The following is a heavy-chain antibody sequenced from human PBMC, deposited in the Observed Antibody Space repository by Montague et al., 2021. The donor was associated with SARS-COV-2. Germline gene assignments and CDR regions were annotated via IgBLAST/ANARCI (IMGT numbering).Heavy chain of an antibody. Sequence: SETLSLTCSLLVSWNSGAYRKSTRLTSSHPFNSYAVFCFKKNTDYNPSPRSRVTISMDTSRNQFSLKLKSVTTADTAIYYCATDDEPDRPAEFDYWGLGILGTV. CDR3: ATDDEPDRPAEFDY. D-gene: IGHD1-14*01. V-gene: IGHV4-59*01. CDR2: FCFKKNT. J-gene: IGHJ4*02. CDR1: VSWNSGAY.